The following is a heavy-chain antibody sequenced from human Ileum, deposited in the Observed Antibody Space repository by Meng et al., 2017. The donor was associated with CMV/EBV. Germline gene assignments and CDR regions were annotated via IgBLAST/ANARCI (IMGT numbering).Heavy chain of an antibody. Sequence: GYKRSRCVPPAGQGLEWFGRIHSSGRPNYNASPKIRVTMSVAISKNQFALTLSSVSAADTAVYDSARDSYSSSWAMDYWGQGTLVTVSS. J-gene: IGHJ4*02. D-gene: IGHD6-13*01. V-gene: IGHV4-4*07. CDR2: IHSSGRP. CDR3: ARDSYSSSWAMDY. CDR1: GYK.